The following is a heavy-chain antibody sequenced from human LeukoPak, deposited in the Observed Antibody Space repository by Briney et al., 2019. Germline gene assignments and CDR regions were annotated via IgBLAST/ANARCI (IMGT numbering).Heavy chain of an antibody. CDR1: GGTFSSYA. Sequence: SVKVSCKASGGTFSSYAISWVRQAPGQGLEWMGGIIPIFGTANYAQKFQGRVTITADESTSTAYMELSSLRSEDTAVYYCAREMVAARVYYYYGMDVWGQGTTVTVS. D-gene: IGHD6-6*01. CDR2: IIPIFGTA. J-gene: IGHJ6*02. V-gene: IGHV1-69*13. CDR3: AREMVAARVYYYYGMDV.